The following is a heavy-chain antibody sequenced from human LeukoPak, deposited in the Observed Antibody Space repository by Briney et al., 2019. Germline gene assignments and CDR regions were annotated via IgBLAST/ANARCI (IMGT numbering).Heavy chain of an antibody. CDR3: AKDRRGGWSGYFPLDY. CDR2: ISGSGGST. Sequence: GGSLRLSCAASGFTFSSYAMSWVRQAPGRGLEWVSAISGSGGSTYYADSVKGRFTISRDNSKNTLYLQMNSLRAEDTAVYYCAKDRRGGWSGYFPLDYWGQGTLVTVSS. V-gene: IGHV3-23*01. J-gene: IGHJ4*02. CDR1: GFTFSSYA. D-gene: IGHD3-3*01.